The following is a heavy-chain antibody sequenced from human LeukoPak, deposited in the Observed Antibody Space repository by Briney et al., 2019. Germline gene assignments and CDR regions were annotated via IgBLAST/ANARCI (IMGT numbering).Heavy chain of an antibody. Sequence: GTSLRLSCAASGFTFSTYGMHWVRQAPGKGLEWVALITYDGYYKYYSDSVRGRFTISSDTSKNTLSLQMNSLRAEDTAVYYCARDLSPVVRASPMGYWGQGTLVTVSS. CDR2: ITYDGYYK. J-gene: IGHJ4*02. CDR1: GFTFSTYG. CDR3: ARDLSPVVRASPMGY. D-gene: IGHD3-10*01. V-gene: IGHV3-30*03.